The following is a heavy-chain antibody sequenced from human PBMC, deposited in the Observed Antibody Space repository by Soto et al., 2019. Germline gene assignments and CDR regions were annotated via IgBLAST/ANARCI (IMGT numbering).Heavy chain of an antibody. Sequence: PGGSLRLSCAASGFTFDDYAMHWVRQAPGKGLEWVSGISWNSGSIGYADSVKGRFTISRDNAKNSLYLQMNSLRAEDTALYYCAKPPAYYYYGMDVWGQGTTVTVSS. CDR1: GFTFDDYA. V-gene: IGHV3-9*01. CDR2: ISWNSGSI. CDR3: AKPPAYYYYGMDV. J-gene: IGHJ6*02.